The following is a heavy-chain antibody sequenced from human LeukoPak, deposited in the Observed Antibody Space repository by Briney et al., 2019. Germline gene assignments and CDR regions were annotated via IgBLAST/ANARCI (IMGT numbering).Heavy chain of an antibody. Sequence: SETLSLTCAVYGGSFSGYYWSWIRQPPGKGLEWIGEINHSGSTNYNPSLTSRVTISVDTSKNQFSLKLSSVTAADTAVYYCARGRRNGYSSSWYPYGGWFDPWGQGTLVTVSS. D-gene: IGHD6-13*01. J-gene: IGHJ5*02. V-gene: IGHV4-34*01. CDR3: ARGRRNGYSSSWYPYGGWFDP. CDR2: INHSGST. CDR1: GGSFSGYY.